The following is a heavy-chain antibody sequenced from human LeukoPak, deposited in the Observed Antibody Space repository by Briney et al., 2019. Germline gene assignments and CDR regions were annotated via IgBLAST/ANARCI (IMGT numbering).Heavy chain of an antibody. J-gene: IGHJ3*02. D-gene: IGHD3-10*01. Sequence: GESLKISCKGSGYSFTSYWIGWVRQMPGKGLEWMGIIYPGDSDTRYSPSFQGQVTISADKSISTAYLQWSSLKASDTAMYYCARTRRITMVRGVTLDAFDIWDQGTMVTVSS. V-gene: IGHV5-51*01. CDR2: IYPGDSDT. CDR3: ARTRRITMVRGVTLDAFDI. CDR1: GYSFTSYW.